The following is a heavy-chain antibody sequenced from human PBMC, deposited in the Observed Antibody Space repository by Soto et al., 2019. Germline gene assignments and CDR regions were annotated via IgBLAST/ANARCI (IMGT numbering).Heavy chain of an antibody. V-gene: IGHV4-31*03. CDR3: TRDKPLPYNSVSGKGYYGMDV. D-gene: IGHD3-10*01. Sequence: QVQLQESGPGLVKPSQTLSLTCIVSGGSIRSGGYFWSWVRQHPGKGLEWIGNIYYNSGSTYYTPSLKSRVSISVDASKNQFSLDLSSVTAADTAVYFCTRDKPLPYNSVSGKGYYGMDVWGQGTTVIVS. CDR1: GGSIRSGGYF. J-gene: IGHJ6*02. CDR2: IYYNSGST.